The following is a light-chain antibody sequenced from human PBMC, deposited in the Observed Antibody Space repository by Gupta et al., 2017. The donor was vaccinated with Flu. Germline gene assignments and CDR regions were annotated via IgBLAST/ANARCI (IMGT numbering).Light chain of an antibody. CDR3: QVWDSSTAV. CDR2: QDA. Sequence: VSVSPGQTASIVCSGERLGDKYVSWYQRKTGQSPVLVIYQDAKRPSVIPERFSGSNSGNTATLTIGGTQAMDEADYFCQVWDSSTAVFGGGTKLTVL. V-gene: IGLV3-1*01. J-gene: IGLJ2*01. CDR1: RLGDKY.